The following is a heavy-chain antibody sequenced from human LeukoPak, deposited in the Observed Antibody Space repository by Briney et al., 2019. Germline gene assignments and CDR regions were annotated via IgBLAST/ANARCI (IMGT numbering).Heavy chain of an antibody. J-gene: IGHJ4*02. CDR1: GGTFSIYA. Sequence: SVKVSCKASGGTFSIYAISWVRQAPGQGLEWVGGIIPIFGTANYAQKFQGRVTITADEPTSTAYMELSSLRSEDTAVYYCARGRWEVSDGYYFDYWGQGTLVTVSS. V-gene: IGHV1-69*13. CDR3: ARGRWEVSDGYYFDY. D-gene: IGHD3-16*02. CDR2: IIPIFGTA.